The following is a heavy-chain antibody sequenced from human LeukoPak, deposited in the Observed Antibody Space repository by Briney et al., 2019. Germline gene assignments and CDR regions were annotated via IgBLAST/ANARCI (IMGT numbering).Heavy chain of an antibody. CDR3: ARDGLVVVPVAMEYRNWFDP. D-gene: IGHD2-2*01. V-gene: IGHV1-3*01. J-gene: IGHJ5*02. CDR1: GYTFTSFA. CDR2: INADNGYT. Sequence: GASAKVSCKASGYTFTSFAMHWVRQAPGQRLEWMGWINADNGYTKYSQKFQGRLTITRDTSASTAYMELSSLRSEDTAVYYCARDGLVVVPVAMEYRNWFDPWGQGTLVTVSS.